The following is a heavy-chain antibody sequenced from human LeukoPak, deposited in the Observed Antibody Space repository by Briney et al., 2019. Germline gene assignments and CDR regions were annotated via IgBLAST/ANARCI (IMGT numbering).Heavy chain of an antibody. D-gene: IGHD3-16*01. CDR3: ARSGGYVGAGSFLDY. CDR1: RYHINRVYY. J-gene: IGHJ4*02. Sequence: ETLSLTCTVSRYHINRVYYWGWLRPPPREGLEWIESSYHSGSTYYKESLKRRDTISIDASRHKLYLNLNSVTAADTAVFHCARSGGYVGAGSFLDYWGEGLLVTVSS. CDR2: SYHSGST. V-gene: IGHV4-38-2*02.